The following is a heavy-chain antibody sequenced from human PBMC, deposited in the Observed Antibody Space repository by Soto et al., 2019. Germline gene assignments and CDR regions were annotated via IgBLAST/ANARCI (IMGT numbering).Heavy chain of an antibody. Sequence: QVQLQESGPGLVKPSQTLSLTCSVSGASISSGNCYWSWIRQHPGKGLEWIGYIYYTGSTYYNPSLRSRITISEDMSKNHFSLRLSSVTAADTAVYYCARGREEAGGPFDYWGQGTLVTVSS. V-gene: IGHV4-31*03. CDR2: IYYTGST. J-gene: IGHJ4*02. CDR1: GASISSGNCY. D-gene: IGHD3-10*01. CDR3: ARGREEAGGPFDY.